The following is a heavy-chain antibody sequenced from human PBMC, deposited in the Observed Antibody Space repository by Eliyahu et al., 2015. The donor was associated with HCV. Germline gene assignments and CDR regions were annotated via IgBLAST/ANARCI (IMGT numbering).Heavy chain of an antibody. D-gene: IGHD4-17*01. CDR2: ISTSSSYI. Sequence: EVHLVESGGGLVKPGGXLRLSCAASGFXFXSYSMNWVRQAPGKGLEWVSSISTSSSYIYYADSVKGRFTISRDNAKNSLYLQMNSLRAEDTAVYFCARDPGYGDYGDYWGQGTLVTVSS. CDR3: ARDPGYGDYGDY. V-gene: IGHV3-21*01. J-gene: IGHJ4*02. CDR1: GFXFXSYS.